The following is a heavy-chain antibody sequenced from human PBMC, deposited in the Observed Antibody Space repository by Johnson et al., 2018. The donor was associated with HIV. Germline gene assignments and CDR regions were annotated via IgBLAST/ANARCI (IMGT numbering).Heavy chain of an antibody. CDR2: INWNGVRT. J-gene: IGHJ3*02. V-gene: IGHV3-20*04. CDR3: ARGGLGCQNIHDPFDI. Sequence: EQLVESGGGVVRPGGSLRLSCAAAGFTFDDYGMNWVRQAPGKGLEWVSGINWNGVRTGYLDSMKGRFTISRDNAKNSLYLQMNSLRAEDTALYYCARGGLGCQNIHDPFDIWGQGTMVTVSS. D-gene: IGHD1/OR15-1a*01. CDR1: GFTFDDYG.